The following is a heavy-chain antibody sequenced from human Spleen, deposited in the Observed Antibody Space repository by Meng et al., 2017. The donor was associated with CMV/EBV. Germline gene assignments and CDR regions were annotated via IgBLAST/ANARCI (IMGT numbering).Heavy chain of an antibody. CDR1: FTDQF. V-gene: IGHV1-2*02. CDR3: ARGGGKTYYDFWSGYYMN. Sequence: FTDQFIHWVRQAPGHGLEWMGWINPNSGGTNYEQKFQSRVTMTRDTSISTAYMELSSLRADDTGVYYCARGGGKTYYDFWSGYYMNWGQGTLVTVSS. CDR2: INPNSGGT. D-gene: IGHD3-3*01. J-gene: IGHJ4*02.